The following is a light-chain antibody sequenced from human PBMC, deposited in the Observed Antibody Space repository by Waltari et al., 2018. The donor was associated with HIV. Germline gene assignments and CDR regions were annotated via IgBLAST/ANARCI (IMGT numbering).Light chain of an antibody. J-gene: IGLJ3*02. CDR1: SGSVAANF. V-gene: IGLV6-57*01. Sequence: NFMLTQPHSVSASPGETVTISCTHSSGSVAANFVQWFQQRPGSSPTTVIYEDNERPSGCPVRFSVSVDSSSSSASFTSFLTISELKTEDEAVYYCQSYDSDSLVFGGGTRLTVL. CDR3: QSYDSDSLV. CDR2: EDN.